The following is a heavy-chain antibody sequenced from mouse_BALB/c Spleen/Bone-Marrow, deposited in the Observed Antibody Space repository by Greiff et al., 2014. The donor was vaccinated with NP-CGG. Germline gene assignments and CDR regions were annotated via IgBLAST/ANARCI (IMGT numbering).Heavy chain of an antibody. CDR1: GFNIKDTY. CDR3: AAYYYVSSYGFAY. V-gene: IGHV14-3*02. Sequence: VQLQQSGAELVKPGASVKLSCTASGFNIKDTYMHWAKQRPEQGLEWIGRIDPASGNTKFDPKFQGKATIASDTSSNTAYLQLSSLTSEDTAVYYCAAYYYVSSYGFAYWGQGTLVTVSA. CDR2: IDPASGNT. D-gene: IGHD1-1*01. J-gene: IGHJ3*01.